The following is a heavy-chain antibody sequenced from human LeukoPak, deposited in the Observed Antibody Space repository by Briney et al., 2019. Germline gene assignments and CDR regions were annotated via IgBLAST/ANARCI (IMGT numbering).Heavy chain of an antibody. CDR3: ARMTTVVRGGAFDI. D-gene: IGHD4-23*01. Sequence: PGGSLRLSCAASGFTFSSYSMNWVRQAPGKGLEWVSSISSSSSYIYYADSVKGRFTISRDNAKNSLYLQMNSLRAEDTAVYYCARMTTVVRGGAFDIWGQGTMVTVSS. J-gene: IGHJ3*02. CDR1: GFTFSSYS. CDR2: ISSSSSYI. V-gene: IGHV3-21*01.